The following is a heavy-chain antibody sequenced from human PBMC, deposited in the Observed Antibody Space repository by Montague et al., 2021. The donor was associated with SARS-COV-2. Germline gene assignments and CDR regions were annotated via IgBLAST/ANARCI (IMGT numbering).Heavy chain of an antibody. CDR2: TYYRSKWYN. CDR3: ARIPVGSKYYFDF. V-gene: IGHV6-1*01. Sequence: CAISGDSVSSNIATWNWIRQSPSRGFEWLGRTYYRSKWYNDYAESVKSRITIDPDTSKHQFSLHLNSVAPEDTAVYYRARIPVGSKYYFDFWGQGTLVTVSS. D-gene: IGHD2-2*01. CDR1: GDSVSSNIAT. J-gene: IGHJ4*02.